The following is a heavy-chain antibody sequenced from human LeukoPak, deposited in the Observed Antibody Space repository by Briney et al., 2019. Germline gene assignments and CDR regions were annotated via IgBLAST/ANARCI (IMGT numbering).Heavy chain of an antibody. V-gene: IGHV1-2*02. CDR1: GYTFTGYY. Sequence: ASVKVSCKASGYTFTGYYMHWVRQAPGQGLEWMGWINPNSGGTNYAQKFQGRVTMTRDTSISTAYMELSSLRSEDTAVYYCARAEKPNWGNYYYYCMDVWGKGTTVTVFS. D-gene: IGHD7-27*01. J-gene: IGHJ6*03. CDR3: ARAEKPNWGNYYYYCMDV. CDR2: INPNSGGT.